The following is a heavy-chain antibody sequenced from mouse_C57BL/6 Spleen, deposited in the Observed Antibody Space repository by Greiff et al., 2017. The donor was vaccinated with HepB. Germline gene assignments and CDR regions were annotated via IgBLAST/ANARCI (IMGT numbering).Heavy chain of an antibody. V-gene: IGHV1-69*01. CDR1: GYTFTSYW. CDR3: ARGDGHGGFAY. CDR2: IDPSDSYT. Sequence: VQLQQPGAELVMPGASVKLSCKASGYTFTSYWMHWVKQRPGQGLEWIGEIDPSDSYTNYNQKFKGKSTLTVDKSSSTAYMQLSSLTSEDSAVYYCARGDGHGGFAYWGQGTLVTVSA. J-gene: IGHJ3*01. D-gene: IGHD2-3*01.